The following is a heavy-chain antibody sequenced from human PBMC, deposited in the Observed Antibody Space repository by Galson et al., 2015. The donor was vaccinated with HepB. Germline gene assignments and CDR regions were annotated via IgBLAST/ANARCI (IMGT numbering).Heavy chain of an antibody. V-gene: IGHV3-23*01. D-gene: IGHD2-21*01. CDR1: GFTFSSYA. CDR3: AKDPVIGGDWYFDL. CDR2: ISGSGGST. J-gene: IGHJ2*01. Sequence: SLRLSCAASGFTFSSYAMGWVRQAPGKGLEWVSAISGSGGSTYYADSVKGRFTISRDNSKNTLYLQMNSLRAEDTAVYYCAKDPVIGGDWYFDLWGRGTLVTVSS.